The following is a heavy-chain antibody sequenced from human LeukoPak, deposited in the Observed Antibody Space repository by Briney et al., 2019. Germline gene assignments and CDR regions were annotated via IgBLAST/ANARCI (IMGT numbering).Heavy chain of an antibody. CDR1: GGSFSGYY. Sequence: SETLSLTCAVYGGSFSGYYWSCIRQPAGKGLEWIGCIYTSGSTNYNPSLKSGVTMSVDTSKTQFSLKLSSVPAADTAVYYCARSIYDYVWGSYSYYYYMDVWGKGTTVTISS. V-gene: IGHV4-59*10. D-gene: IGHD3-16*01. J-gene: IGHJ6*03. CDR3: ARSIYDYVWGSYSYYYYMDV. CDR2: IYTSGST.